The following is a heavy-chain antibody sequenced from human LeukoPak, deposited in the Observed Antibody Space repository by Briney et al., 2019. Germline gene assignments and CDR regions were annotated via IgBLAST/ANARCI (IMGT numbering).Heavy chain of an antibody. D-gene: IGHD1-20*01. CDR3: AKDFNWIDAG. Sequence: GGSLRLSCAASGFTFSSHDMNWVRQAPGKGLEWVSSISRSGGAPAYADSVKGRFTISRDNSKNTLCLQMNRLRAEDTAVYYCAKDFNWIDAGWGQGTLVTVSS. CDR1: GFTFSSHD. J-gene: IGHJ4*02. CDR2: ISRSGGAP. V-gene: IGHV3-23*01.